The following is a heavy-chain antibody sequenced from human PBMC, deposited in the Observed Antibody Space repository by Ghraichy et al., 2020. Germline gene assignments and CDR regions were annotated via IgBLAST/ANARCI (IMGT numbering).Heavy chain of an antibody. CDR1: GFTFSSYA. V-gene: IGHV3-23*01. J-gene: IGHJ6*02. Sequence: GGSLRLSCAASGFTFSSYAMSWVRQAPGKGLEWVSAISGSGGSTYYADSVKGRFTISRDNSKNTLYLQMNSLRAEDTAVYYCAKAMVQGVINEGYYYYYGMDVWGQGTTVTVSS. CDR2: ISGSGGST. CDR3: AKAMVQGVINEGYYYYYGMDV. D-gene: IGHD3-10*01.